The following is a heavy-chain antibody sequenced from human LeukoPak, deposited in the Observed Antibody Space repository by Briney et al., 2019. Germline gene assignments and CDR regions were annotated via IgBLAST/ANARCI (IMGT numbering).Heavy chain of an antibody. Sequence: GGSLRLSCAASGFTVSSNYMSWVRQAPGKGLEWVSVIYSGGSTYYADSVKGRFTMSRDNSKNTLYLQMNSLRAEDTAVYYCVRESVYSSSPSDYWGQGTLVTVSS. J-gene: IGHJ4*02. CDR2: IYSGGST. D-gene: IGHD6-6*01. CDR3: VRESVYSSSPSDY. CDR1: GFTVSSNY. V-gene: IGHV3-66*01.